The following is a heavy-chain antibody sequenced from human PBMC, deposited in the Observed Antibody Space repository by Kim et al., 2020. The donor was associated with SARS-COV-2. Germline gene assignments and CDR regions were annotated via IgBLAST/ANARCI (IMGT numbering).Heavy chain of an antibody. D-gene: IGHD1-26*01. CDR1: GDSITTRNW. Sequence: SETLSLTCAVSGDSITTRNWWSWFRQPPGTGLEWLGEIYHSGNTNYNPSLKSRVSISVGKSKNQFSLNLSSVTAADTAVYYCARLWTDTGSFFRFDYWGQGPLVTVSS. J-gene: IGHJ4*02. V-gene: IGHV4-4*02. CDR3: ARLWTDTGSFFRFDY. CDR2: IYHSGNT.